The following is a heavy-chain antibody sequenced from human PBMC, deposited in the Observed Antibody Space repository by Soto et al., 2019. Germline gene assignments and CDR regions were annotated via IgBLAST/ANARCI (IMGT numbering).Heavy chain of an antibody. CDR3: ASGRYDASGYFDY. J-gene: IGHJ4*02. CDR2: ITPSNGNT. V-gene: IGHV1-45*02. D-gene: IGHD3-22*01. Sequence: SVKVSCKASGYTFTGYYLPWVRQAPGQALEWMGWITPSNGNTKYAQKFQDRVTFTGDTSLNTAYMELSSLRSDDTAMFYCASGRYDASGYFDYWGQGTLVTVSS. CDR1: GYTFTGYY.